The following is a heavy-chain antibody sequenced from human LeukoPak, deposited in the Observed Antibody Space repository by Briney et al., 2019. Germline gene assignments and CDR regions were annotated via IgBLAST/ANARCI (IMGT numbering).Heavy chain of an antibody. CDR3: ARTPFDRFGELFPEVAFDI. CDR2: ISAYNGNT. J-gene: IGHJ3*02. V-gene: IGHV1-18*01. Sequence: GASVKVSCKASGYTFTSYGISWVRQAPGQGLEWMGWISAYNGNTNYAQKLQGRVTMTTDTSTSTAYMELRSLRSDDTAVYYCARTPFDRFGELFPEVAFDIWGQGTVVTVSS. CDR1: GYTFTSYG. D-gene: IGHD3-10*01.